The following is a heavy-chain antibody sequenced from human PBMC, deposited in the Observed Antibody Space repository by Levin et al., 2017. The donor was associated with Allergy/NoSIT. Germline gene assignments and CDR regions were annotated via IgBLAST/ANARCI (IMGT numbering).Heavy chain of an antibody. J-gene: IGHJ3*02. D-gene: IGHD6-19*01. Sequence: GGSLRLSCAASGFTFSSYGMHWVRQAPGKGLEWVAVISSDGRTKFNADSVKGRFTISRDNSKNTLDLQMNSLRAEDTAVYYCAKDVYGSGWYPLGNDAFEMWGQRTKVAVT. CDR3: AKDVYGSGWYPLGNDAFEM. CDR2: ISSDGRTK. CDR1: GFTFSSYG. V-gene: IGHV3-30*18.